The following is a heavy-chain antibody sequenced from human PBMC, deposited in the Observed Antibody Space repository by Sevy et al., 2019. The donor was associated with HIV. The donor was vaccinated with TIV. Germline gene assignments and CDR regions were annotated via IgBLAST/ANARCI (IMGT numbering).Heavy chain of an antibody. CDR1: GGSISSYY. CDR2: IHYSGST. Sequence: SETLSLTCTVSGGSISSYYWSWIRQPPGKGLEWIGYIHYSGSTNYNPSLKSRVTISVDTSKNQFSLKLSSVTAADTAVYYCARRYYDYYFDYWGQGTLVTVSS. CDR3: ARRYYDYYFDY. V-gene: IGHV4-59*01. D-gene: IGHD3-3*01. J-gene: IGHJ4*02.